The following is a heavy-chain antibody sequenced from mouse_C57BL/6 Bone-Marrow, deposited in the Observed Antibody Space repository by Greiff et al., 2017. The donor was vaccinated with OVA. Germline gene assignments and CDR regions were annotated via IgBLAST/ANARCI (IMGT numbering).Heavy chain of an antibody. J-gene: IGHJ1*03. CDR1: GYAFSSYW. Sequence: LQQSGASVKISCKASGYAFSSYWMNWVTQWPGTGLEWIGQIFPGDGDTNYNGKFKGKATLTADKSSSTAYMQSSSLTSEDAAVYFCARAGVARYFEVWGTGTTVTVSS. V-gene: IGHV1-80*01. CDR3: ARAGVARYFEV. D-gene: IGHD1-1*01. CDR2: IFPGDGDT.